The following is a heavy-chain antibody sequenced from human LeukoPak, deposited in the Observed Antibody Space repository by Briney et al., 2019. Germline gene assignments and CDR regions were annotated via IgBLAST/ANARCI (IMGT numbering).Heavy chain of an antibody. V-gene: IGHV3-53*01. CDR2: IYSGERT. J-gene: IGHJ4*02. Sequence: GGSLRLSCVASGFTVSSNYMSWVRQAPGKGLEWVSIIYSGERTYYADSVKGRFIISRDKSKNTVYLYMNSLRAEDTGMYYCARDNSGSIDYWGQGTLVTVSS. CDR1: GFTVSSNY. D-gene: IGHD1-1*01. CDR3: ARDNSGSIDY.